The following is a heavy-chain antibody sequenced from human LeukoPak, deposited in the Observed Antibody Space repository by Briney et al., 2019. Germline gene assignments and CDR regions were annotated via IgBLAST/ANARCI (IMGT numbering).Heavy chain of an antibody. Sequence: PSETLSLTCTVSGYSFSSGYYWGWIRQPPGKGLEWIGSIYHSGSTYYNPSLKSRVTISVDTYKNQFSLKLSSVTAADTAVYYCAREGIVVVAAATFNWFDPWGQGTLVTVSS. V-gene: IGHV4-38-2*02. CDR3: AREGIVVVAAATFNWFDP. CDR1: GYSFSSGYY. D-gene: IGHD2-2*01. J-gene: IGHJ5*02. CDR2: IYHSGST.